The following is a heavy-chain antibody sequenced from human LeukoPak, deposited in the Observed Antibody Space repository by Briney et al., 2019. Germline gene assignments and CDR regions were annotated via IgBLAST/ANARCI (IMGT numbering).Heavy chain of an antibody. CDR1: GFTFSTYW. V-gene: IGHV3-7*01. CDR2: IKQDGNQN. CDR3: ATTGSGSYYDY. Sequence: GGSLRLSCVASGFTFSTYWMTWVRQAPGKGLEWVANIKQDGNQNYYVDSVRGRFTISRDNAKNTLFLQMNSLRAEDTAVYYCATTGSGSYYDYWGQGTLVTVSS. J-gene: IGHJ4*02. D-gene: IGHD1-26*01.